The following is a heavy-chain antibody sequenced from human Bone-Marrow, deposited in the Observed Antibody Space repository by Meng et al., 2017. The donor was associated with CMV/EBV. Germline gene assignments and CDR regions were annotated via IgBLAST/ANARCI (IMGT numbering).Heavy chain of an antibody. J-gene: IGHJ4*02. D-gene: IGHD3-22*01. CDR3: ARDHYYDSSGYASY. Sequence: GESLKISCAASGFSFSRFPMHWVRQAPGKGLEWVALISHDGTNKYYADSVRGRFTISRDNAKNSLYLQMNSLRAEDTAVYYCARDHYYDSSGYASYWGQGTLVTVSS. CDR1: GFSFSRFP. V-gene: IGHV3-30-3*01. CDR2: ISHDGTNK.